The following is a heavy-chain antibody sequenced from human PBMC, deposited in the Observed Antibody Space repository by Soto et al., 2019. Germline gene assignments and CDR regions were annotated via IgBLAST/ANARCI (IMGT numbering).Heavy chain of an antibody. CDR1: GYTFLIYF. Sequence: QEQLLQSGAEVKKPGASVTVSCKASGYTFLIYFVHWVRQAPGQGLEWMGIINPGSGTTTYSQQFQGRVIMTSDTSTNTVHMVMTSLTSEDTAVYFCAREKILDGSGRRHYYGMDVWGQGTAVSVSS. CDR2: INPGSGTT. V-gene: IGHV1-46*01. D-gene: IGHD3-10*01. CDR3: AREKILDGSGRRHYYGMDV. J-gene: IGHJ6*02.